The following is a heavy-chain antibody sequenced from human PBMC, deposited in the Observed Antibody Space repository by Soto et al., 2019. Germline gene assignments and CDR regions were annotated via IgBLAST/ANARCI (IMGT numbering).Heavy chain of an antibody. J-gene: IGHJ6*02. CDR3: ARDVRYYYDSSGYGTCHYYSYGMDV. CDR2: IIPIFGTA. V-gene: IGHV1-69*12. D-gene: IGHD3-22*01. Sequence: QVQLVQSGAEVKKPGSSVKVSCKASGGTFSSYAISWVRQAPGQGLEWMGGIIPIFGTANYAQKFQGRVTITAGESTSTAYMELSSLRSEDTAVYYCARDVRYYYDSSGYGTCHYYSYGMDVWGQGTTVTVSS. CDR1: GGTFSSYA.